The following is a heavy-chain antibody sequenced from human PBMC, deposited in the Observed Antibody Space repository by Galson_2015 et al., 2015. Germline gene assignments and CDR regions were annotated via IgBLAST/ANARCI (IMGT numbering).Heavy chain of an antibody. D-gene: IGHD6-19*01. CDR3: ARQRYDSGWFSDW. CDR1: GYNFATYW. J-gene: IGHJ4*02. CDR2: IYPGDSQT. Sequence: QSGAEVKKPGESLKISCQGSGYNFATYWVAWVRQVPGGALEWMGLIYPGDSQTRYSPSFQGHVSISVDESINTAYLQWSSLKASDTAIEYCARQRYDSGWFSDWWGQGTLVTVSS. V-gene: IGHV5-51*01.